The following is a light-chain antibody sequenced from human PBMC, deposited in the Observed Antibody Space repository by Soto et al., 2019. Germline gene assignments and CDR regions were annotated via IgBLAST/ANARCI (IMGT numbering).Light chain of an antibody. CDR1: SSDVGDYNY. Sequence: QSALTQPASVSGSPGQSITISCTGTSSDVGDYNYVSWYQQHPGKAPKVMIYEVSNRPSGVSNRFSGSKSGNTASLTIAGLQAEDAADDYCSSYTSSSTLVLFGGGTKLTVL. V-gene: IGLV2-14*01. CDR3: SSYTSSSTLVL. J-gene: IGLJ2*01. CDR2: EVS.